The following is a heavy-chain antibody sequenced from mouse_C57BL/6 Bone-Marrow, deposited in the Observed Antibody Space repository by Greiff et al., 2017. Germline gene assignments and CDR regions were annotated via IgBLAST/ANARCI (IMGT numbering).Heavy chain of an antibody. Sequence: VQLQQSGAELVRPGTSVKVSCKASGYAFTNYLIEWVKQRPGQGLEWIGVINPGSGGTNYNEKFKGKATLTADKSSSTAYMQLSSLTSEDSAVYFCARCFAITTVVAPFAYWGQGTLVTVSA. CDR2: INPGSGGT. V-gene: IGHV1-54*01. CDR3: ARCFAITTVVAPFAY. J-gene: IGHJ3*01. CDR1: GYAFTNYL. D-gene: IGHD1-1*01.